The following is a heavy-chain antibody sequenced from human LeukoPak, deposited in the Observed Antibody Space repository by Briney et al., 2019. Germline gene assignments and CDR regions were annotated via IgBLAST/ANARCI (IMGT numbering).Heavy chain of an antibody. CDR3: ARADGSGYRYY. CDR2: IDSGGGST. CDR1: GFTFDDYG. D-gene: IGHD3-22*01. V-gene: IGHV3-23*01. Sequence: PGGSLRLSCAASGFTFDDYGMSWVRQAPGKWLEWVSSIDSGGGSTYYADSVKGRFTISRDNSKNTLYLQMNSLRAEDTAIYSCARADGSGYRYYWGQGTLVTVSS. J-gene: IGHJ4*02.